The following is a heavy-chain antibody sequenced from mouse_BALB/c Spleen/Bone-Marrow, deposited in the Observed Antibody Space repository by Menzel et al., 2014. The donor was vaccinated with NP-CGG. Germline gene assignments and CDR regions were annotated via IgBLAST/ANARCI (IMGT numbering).Heavy chain of an antibody. CDR3: GRVTTVVAKNYSYAMDH. D-gene: IGHD1-1*01. CDR2: INPYNGDT. J-gene: IGHJ4*01. V-gene: IGHV1-37*01. CDR1: GYSFTGYF. Sequence: LLESGPELVKPGASVTISCKASGYSFTGYFMNWVKQSHGKRLEWIGRINPYNGDTFYNQKFQAKATLTVDKSYSTAHMQLLSLTSEDSAVYYCGRVTTVVAKNYSYAMDHWAQATPVTV.